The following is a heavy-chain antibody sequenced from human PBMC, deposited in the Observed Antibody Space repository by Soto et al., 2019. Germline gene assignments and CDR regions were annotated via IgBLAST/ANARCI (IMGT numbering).Heavy chain of an antibody. CDR3: ARSGSGPYFDY. V-gene: IGHV1-69*13. CDR1: GYMFTKSA. Sequence: SVKVSCKASGYMFTKSAMHWVRQAPGQGLEWMGGIIPIFGTANYAQKFQGRVTITADESTSTAYMELSSLRSEDTAVYYCARSGSGPYFDYWGQGTLVTVSS. D-gene: IGHD2-15*01. CDR2: IIPIFGTA. J-gene: IGHJ4*02.